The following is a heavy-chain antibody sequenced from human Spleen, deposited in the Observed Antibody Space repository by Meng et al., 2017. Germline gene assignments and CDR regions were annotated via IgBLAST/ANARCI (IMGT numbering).Heavy chain of an antibody. J-gene: IGHJ6*02. CDR3: AREMADCYDGSGYRGMDV. CDR2: TYYRAKWYN. CDR1: GDSVTSNSAA. D-gene: IGHD3-22*01. Sequence: SETLSLTCAISGDSVTSNSAAWNWIRQSPARGREWLGRTYYRAKWYNDYAVAVKSRITINPDTSKNQYTLQLNSVTPEDTAVYYCAREMADCYDGSGYRGMDVWGQGTTVTVSS. V-gene: IGHV6-1*01.